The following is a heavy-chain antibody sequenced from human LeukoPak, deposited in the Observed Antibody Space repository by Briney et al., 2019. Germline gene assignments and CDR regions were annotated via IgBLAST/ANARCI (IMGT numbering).Heavy chain of an antibody. CDR1: GFTFSTYG. D-gene: IGHD3-22*01. Sequence: GRSLRLSCAASGFTFSTYGMHWVRQAPGKGLEWVAVIWYDGSNKYYADSVKGRFTISRDNSKNTLYLQMNSLRAEDTAVYYCARRYYCDSSGYYAPVWDYWGQGTLVTVSS. J-gene: IGHJ4*02. V-gene: IGHV3-33*01. CDR2: IWYDGSNK. CDR3: ARRYYCDSSGYYAPVWDY.